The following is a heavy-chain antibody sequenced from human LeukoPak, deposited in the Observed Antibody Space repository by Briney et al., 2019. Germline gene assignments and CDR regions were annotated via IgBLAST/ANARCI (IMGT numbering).Heavy chain of an antibody. J-gene: IGHJ5*02. CDR2: IGTAGDT. Sequence: GALRLSCAASGFTFSSYDMHWVRQATGKGLEWVSAIGTAGDTYYPGSVKGRFTISRENAKNSLYLQMNSLRAGDTAVYYCAKDVSWNWFDPWGQGTLVTVSS. CDR1: GFTFSSYD. D-gene: IGHD2-15*01. V-gene: IGHV3-13*04. CDR3: AKDVSWNWFDP.